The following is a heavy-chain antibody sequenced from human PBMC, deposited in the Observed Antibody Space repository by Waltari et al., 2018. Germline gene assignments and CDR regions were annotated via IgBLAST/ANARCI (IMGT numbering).Heavy chain of an antibody. D-gene: IGHD3-16*01. CDR3: AREGEWHPFDY. CDR1: GFTFSSYS. Sequence: EVQLVESGGGLVQPGGSLRLSCAASGFTFSSYSMNWVRQAPWKGLEWVSYISSSSSTIYYADSVKGRFTISRDNAKNSLYLQMNSLRAEDTAVYYCAREGEWHPFDYWGQGTLVTVSS. CDR2: ISSSSSTI. V-gene: IGHV3-48*04. J-gene: IGHJ4*02.